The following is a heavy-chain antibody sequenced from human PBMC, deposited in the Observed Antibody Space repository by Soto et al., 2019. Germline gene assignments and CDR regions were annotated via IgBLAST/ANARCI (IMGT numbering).Heavy chain of an antibody. V-gene: IGHV4-34*01. J-gene: IGHJ4*02. CDR2: INHSGGA. Sequence: SETLSLTCDVYGGSFSDYIWTWIRQTPWKGLQWIGQINHSGGANYNPSLKSRVTISVHTSSSQFSLELSSVTAADTAVYYCARGLISGSHYSGGWYYFDSWGQGTQVTVS. D-gene: IGHD1-26*01. CDR1: GGSFSDYI. CDR3: ARGLISGSHYSGGWYYFDS.